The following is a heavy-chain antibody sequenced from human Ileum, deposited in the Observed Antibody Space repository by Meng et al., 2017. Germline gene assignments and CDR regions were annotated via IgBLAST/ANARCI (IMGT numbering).Heavy chain of an antibody. V-gene: IGHV4-4*02. J-gene: IGHJ4*02. CDR2: INHSGTT. CDR3: ARGVVSGSHYNTY. Sequence: QVQLLESGPRLVKPSGTLSITCAVSGGSISSSIWRSWVRQPPEKGLEWIGEINHSGTTNYSPSPKSRLTISVDKSKNQFSLKLQSVTAADTAVYFCARGVVSGSHYNTYWGQGILVTVSS. CDR1: GGSISSSIW. D-gene: IGHD3-10*01.